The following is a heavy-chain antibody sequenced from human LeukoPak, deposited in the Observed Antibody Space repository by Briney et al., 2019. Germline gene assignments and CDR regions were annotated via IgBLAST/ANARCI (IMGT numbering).Heavy chain of an antibody. Sequence: PSETLSLTCTVSGGSISSSSYYWGWIRQPPGKGLEWIGSIYYSGSTYYNPSLKSRVTISVDTSKNQFSLKLSSVTAADTAVYYCADQEASYYYDSSGRVDAFDIWGQGTMVTVSS. J-gene: IGHJ3*02. V-gene: IGHV4-39*07. CDR2: IYYSGST. D-gene: IGHD3-22*01. CDR3: ADQEASYYYDSSGRVDAFDI. CDR1: GGSISSSSYY.